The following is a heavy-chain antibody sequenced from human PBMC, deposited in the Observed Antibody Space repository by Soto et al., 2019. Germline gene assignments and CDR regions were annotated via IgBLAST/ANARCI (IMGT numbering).Heavy chain of an antibody. J-gene: IGHJ4*02. CDR2: IYHSGST. V-gene: IGHV4-30-2*01. Sequence: SETLSLTCTVSGGSISSGAYSWSWIRQPPGKGLEWIGYIYHSGSTYYNPSLKSRVTISVDRSKNQFSLKLSSVTAADTAVYYCARAGVVGATALDYWGQGTLVTVSS. D-gene: IGHD1-26*01. CDR1: GGSISSGAYS. CDR3: ARAGVVGATALDY.